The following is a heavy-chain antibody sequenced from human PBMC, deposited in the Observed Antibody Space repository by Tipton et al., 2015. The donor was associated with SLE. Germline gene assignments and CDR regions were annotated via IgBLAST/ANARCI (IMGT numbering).Heavy chain of an antibody. CDR2: ISTSGST. J-gene: IGHJ4*02. CDR1: GFTFSSYD. D-gene: IGHD3-16*01. Sequence: SLRLSCAASGFTFSSYDMHWVRQATGKGLEWVSYISTSGSTYYADSVKGRFTISRDNSKNTLYLQMNSLRAEDTAVYYCARDGADWGQGTLVTVSS. V-gene: IGHV3-53*01. CDR3: ARDGAD.